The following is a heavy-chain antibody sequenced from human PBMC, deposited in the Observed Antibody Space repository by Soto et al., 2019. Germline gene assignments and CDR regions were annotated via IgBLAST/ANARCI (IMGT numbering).Heavy chain of an antibody. CDR1: GGSFSGYY. CDR2: INHSGST. D-gene: IGHD6-13*01. CDR3: ARGPSSSWSDY. Sequence: QVQLQQWGAGLLKPSETLSLTCAVYGGSFSGYYWSWIRQPPGKGLEWIGEINHSGSTNYNPSLKSRVTISVDTSKNQFSLKLSSVTAADTAVYYCARGPSSSWSDYWGQGTLVTVSS. V-gene: IGHV4-34*01. J-gene: IGHJ4*02.